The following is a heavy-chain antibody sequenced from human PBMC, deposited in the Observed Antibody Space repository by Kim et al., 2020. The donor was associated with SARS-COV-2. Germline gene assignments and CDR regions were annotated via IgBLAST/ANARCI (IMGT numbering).Heavy chain of an antibody. CDR3: ARAEYYYDSTGYYYRYYFDY. V-gene: IGHV4-39*01. D-gene: IGHD3-22*01. CDR2: IYYSGST. J-gene: IGHJ4*02. Sequence: SETLSLTCTASSGSISSSSYYWGWIRQPPGKGLEWIGSIYYSGSTYYNPSLKSRVTISVDTSKNQFSLKLSSVTAADTAVYYCARAEYYYDSTGYYYRYYFDYWGQGTLVTVSS. CDR1: SGSISSSSYY.